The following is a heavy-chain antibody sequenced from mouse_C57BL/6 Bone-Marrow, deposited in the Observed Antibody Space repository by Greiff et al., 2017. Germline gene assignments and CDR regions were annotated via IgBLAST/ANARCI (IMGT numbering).Heavy chain of an antibody. CDR1: GYTFTSYW. CDR3: AREAHYYGSSYAFAY. Sequence: QVQLQQPGAELVMPGASVKLSCKASGYTFTSYWMHWVKQRPGQGLEWIGEIDPSDSYTNYNQKFKGKSTLTVDKSSSTAYMQLSSLTSEDSAVYYCAREAHYYGSSYAFAYGGQGTLVTVSA. J-gene: IGHJ3*01. D-gene: IGHD1-1*01. CDR2: IDPSDSYT. V-gene: IGHV1-69*01.